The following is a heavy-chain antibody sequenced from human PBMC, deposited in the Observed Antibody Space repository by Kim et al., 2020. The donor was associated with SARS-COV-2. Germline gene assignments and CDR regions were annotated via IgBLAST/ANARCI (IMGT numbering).Heavy chain of an antibody. V-gene: IGHV3-23*01. Sequence: ATVQGRFTRARDNTKNTLFMQMNSLRAEDTAIYYCAKDGMGATRVSWFDPWGQGTLVTVSS. CDR3: AKDGMGATRVSWFDP. D-gene: IGHD1-26*01. J-gene: IGHJ5*02.